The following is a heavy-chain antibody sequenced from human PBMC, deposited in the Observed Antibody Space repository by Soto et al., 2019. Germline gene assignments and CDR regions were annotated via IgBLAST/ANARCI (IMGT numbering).Heavy chain of an antibody. V-gene: IGHV4-34*01. CDR2: INHSGST. D-gene: IGHD3-3*01. CDR3: ARYFSRPRGQYNCYDF. J-gene: IGHJ5*01. CDR1: GWSFSGYY. Sequence: SETLSLTCTVSGWSFSGYYWSWIRLPPGKGLEWIGEINHSGSTNYNPSLQSRVTISVDTSKYQFSLKLSSVTAADTAVYYCARYFSRPRGQYNCYDFWGQGSLVIGSS.